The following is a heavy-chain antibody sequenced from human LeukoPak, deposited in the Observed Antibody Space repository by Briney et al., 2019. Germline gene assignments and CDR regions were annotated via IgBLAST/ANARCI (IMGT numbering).Heavy chain of an antibody. V-gene: IGHV4-39*01. CDR3: ARQTGSGLFILP. D-gene: IGHD3/OR15-3a*01. Sequence: PSETLSLTCTVSGVSIITSNSYWGWIRQPPGEGLEWIGSIYYTGNTYYNASLKSQLSISIDTSKNQFSLRLTSVTAADTAVYFCARQTGSGLFILPGGQGTLVTVSS. J-gene: IGHJ4*02. CDR1: GVSIITSNSY. CDR2: IYYTGNT.